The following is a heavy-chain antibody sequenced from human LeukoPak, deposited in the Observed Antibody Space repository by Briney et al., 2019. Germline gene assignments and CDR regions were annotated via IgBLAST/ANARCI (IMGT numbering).Heavy chain of an antibody. CDR1: GGSFSGYY. D-gene: IGHD1-1*01. J-gene: IGHJ6*03. CDR2: INHSGST. V-gene: IGHV4-34*01. Sequence: PSETLSLTCAVYGGSFSGYYWSWIRQPPGKGLEWIGEINHSGSTNYNPSLKSRVTISVDTSKNQFSLKLSSVTAADTAVYYCARVNYRLERRTGYYYYYYMDVWGKGTTVTISS. CDR3: ARVNYRLERRTGYYYYYYMDV.